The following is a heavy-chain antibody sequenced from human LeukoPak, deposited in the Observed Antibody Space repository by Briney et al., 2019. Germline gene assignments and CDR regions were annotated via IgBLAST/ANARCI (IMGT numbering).Heavy chain of an antibody. CDR3: AASSGVTLGRF. CDR1: GGPISSGTHY. D-gene: IGHD3-16*01. V-gene: IGHV4-31*03. Sequence: SETLSLTCTVSGGPISSGTHYYNWIRQHPGKGLEWIGYIYYTGITSYNPSLGSRVTMSVDTSMNQISLKVTSLTAADTAVYYCAASSGVTLGRFWGQGALVTVSS. J-gene: IGHJ4*02. CDR2: IYYTGIT.